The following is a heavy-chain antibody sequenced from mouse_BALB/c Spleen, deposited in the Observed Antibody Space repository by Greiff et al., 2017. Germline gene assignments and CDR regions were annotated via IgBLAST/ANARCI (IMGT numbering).Heavy chain of an antibody. V-gene: IGHV5-12-1*01. Sequence: EVQRVESGGGLVKPGGSLKLSCAASGFAFSSYDMSWVRQTPEKRLEWVAYISSGGGSTYYPDTVKGRFTISRDNAKNTLYLQMSSLKSEDTAMYYCARDYGNSWFAYWGQGTLVTVSA. CDR2: ISSGGGST. J-gene: IGHJ3*01. CDR3: ARDYGNSWFAY. CDR1: GFAFSSYD. D-gene: IGHD2-1*01.